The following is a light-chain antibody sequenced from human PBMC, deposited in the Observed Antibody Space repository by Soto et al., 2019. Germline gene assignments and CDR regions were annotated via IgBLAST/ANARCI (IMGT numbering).Light chain of an antibody. CDR1: SSDVGGYNY. CDR2: EVS. V-gene: IGLV2-14*01. Sequence: QSVLTQPASVSGSPVQSITISCTGTSSDVGGYNYVSWYQQHPGKAPKLMIYEVSNRPSWVSNRFTAAKSGNTASLTITGLQDAEETAYYCSSYKSRRTRGFGTATKVNV. CDR3: SSYKSRRTRG. J-gene: IGLJ1*01.